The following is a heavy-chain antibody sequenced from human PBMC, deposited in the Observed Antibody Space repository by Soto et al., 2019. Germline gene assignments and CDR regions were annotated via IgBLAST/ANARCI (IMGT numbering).Heavy chain of an antibody. CDR3: ARDDYDILTGYRDY. Sequence: GGSLRLSCAASGFTFSSYWMSWVRQAPGKGLEWVANIKQDGSEKYYVDSVKGRFTISRDNAKNSLYLQMNSLRAEDTVVYYCARDDYDILTGYRDYWGQGTLVTVSS. CDR1: GFTFSSYW. V-gene: IGHV3-7*01. D-gene: IGHD3-9*01. CDR2: IKQDGSEK. J-gene: IGHJ4*02.